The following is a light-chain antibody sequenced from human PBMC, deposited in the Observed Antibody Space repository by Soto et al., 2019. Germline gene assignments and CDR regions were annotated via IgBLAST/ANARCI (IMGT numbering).Light chain of an antibody. CDR3: QQYSRWPRT. J-gene: IGKJ1*01. CDR2: GAS. CDR1: QSISST. Sequence: EIVMTQSPATLSVSPGGRATLSCRASQSISSTLAWYQQKPGQPPRLLIYGASTRATGIPARFSGSGSGTECTLTISSLQSEDFAVYYCQQYSRWPRTFGQGTKVEI. V-gene: IGKV3-15*01.